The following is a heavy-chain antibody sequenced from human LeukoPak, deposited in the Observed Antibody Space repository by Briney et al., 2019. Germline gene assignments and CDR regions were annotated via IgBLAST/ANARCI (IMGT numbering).Heavy chain of an antibody. V-gene: IGHV3-7*01. CDR1: GFTFSTYW. CDR3: ARDSPGYGAYVS. D-gene: IGHD5-12*01. Sequence: GWSLRLSCAASGFTFSTYWMTWVRQAPGKGLEWVANIKEDGSREYYVDSVKGRFTISRDNAKNSLYLQMDSLTAEDTAVYYCARDSPGYGAYVSWGQGTLVSVSS. CDR2: IKEDGSRE. J-gene: IGHJ1*01.